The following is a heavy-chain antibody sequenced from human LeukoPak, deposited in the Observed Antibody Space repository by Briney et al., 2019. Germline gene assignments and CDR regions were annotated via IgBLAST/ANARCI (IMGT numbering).Heavy chain of an antibody. V-gene: IGHV4-61*02. J-gene: IGHJ6*04. CDR1: GGSISSGSYY. CDR3: ARDRGCSSTSCYAEVVYGMDV. CDR2: IYTSGST. D-gene: IGHD2-2*01. Sequence: PSQTLSLTCTVSGGSISSGSYYWSWIRQPAGKGLEWIGRIYTSGSTNYNPSLKSRVTISVDTSKNQFSLKLSSVTAADTAVYYCARDRGCSSTSCYAEVVYGMDVWGKGTTVTVSS.